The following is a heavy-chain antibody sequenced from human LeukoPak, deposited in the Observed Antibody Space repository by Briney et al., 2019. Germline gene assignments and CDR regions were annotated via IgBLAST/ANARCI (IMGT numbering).Heavy chain of an antibody. V-gene: IGHV4-59*01. CDR1: GGSISSYY. CDR2: IYYSGST. Sequence: SETLSLTCTVSGGSISSYYWSWIRQPPGKGLEWIGYIYYSGSTNHNPSLKSRVTISVDTSKNQFSLKLSSVTAADTAVYYCARANIVGATLDYWGQGTLVTVSS. J-gene: IGHJ4*02. CDR3: ARANIVGATLDY. D-gene: IGHD1-26*01.